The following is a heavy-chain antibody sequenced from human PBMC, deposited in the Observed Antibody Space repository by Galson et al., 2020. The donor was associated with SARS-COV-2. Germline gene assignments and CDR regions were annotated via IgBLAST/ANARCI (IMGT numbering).Heavy chain of an antibody. Sequence: GESLKISCAASGFTFSSYWMHWVRQAPGKGLVWVSRIYSEGSSTSYADSVKGRFTIPGDNAKNTLYLQMNSLRAEDTAVYYCARGDMGNEHFDYWGQGTRVTVSS. V-gene: IGHV3-74*01. CDR2: IYSEGSST. D-gene: IGHD7-27*01. J-gene: IGHJ4*02. CDR3: ARGDMGNEHFDY. CDR1: GFTFSSYW.